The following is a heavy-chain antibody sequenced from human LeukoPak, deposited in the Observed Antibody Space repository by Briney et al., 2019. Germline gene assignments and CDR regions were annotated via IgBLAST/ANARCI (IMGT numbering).Heavy chain of an antibody. CDR1: GYTFTSYG. Sequence: ASVKVSCKASGYTFTSYGISWVRQAPGQGLERMGWISAYNGNTNYAQKLQGRVTMTTDTSTSTAYMELRSLRSDDTAVYYCARERRNYYDSSGYYRYFDYWGQGTLVTVSS. D-gene: IGHD3-22*01. CDR3: ARERRNYYDSSGYYRYFDY. CDR2: ISAYNGNT. V-gene: IGHV1-18*01. J-gene: IGHJ4*02.